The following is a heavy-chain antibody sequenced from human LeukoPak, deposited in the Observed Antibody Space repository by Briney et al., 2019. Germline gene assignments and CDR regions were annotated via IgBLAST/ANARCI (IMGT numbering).Heavy chain of an antibody. J-gene: IGHJ4*02. CDR3: ARAVSGNIYGYGY. Sequence: GGSLRLSCVASGFTFSSYNINWVRQAPGKGLEWVSYISTSSSSIHYADSVKGRFTISRDNAQNSLYLQMNSLRDEDTAVYYCARAVSGNIYGYGYWGQGTLVTVSS. CDR2: ISTSSSSI. V-gene: IGHV3-48*02. D-gene: IGHD5-18*01. CDR1: GFTFSSYN.